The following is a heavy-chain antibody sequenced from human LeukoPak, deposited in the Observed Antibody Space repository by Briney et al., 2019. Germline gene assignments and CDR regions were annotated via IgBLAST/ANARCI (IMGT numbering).Heavy chain of an antibody. CDR3: ATCTMVRGVILLGFDY. V-gene: IGHV1-18*04. J-gene: IGHJ4*02. D-gene: IGHD3-10*01. CDR1: GYTFTSYG. Sequence: ASVKVSCKASGYTFTSYGISWVRQAPGQGFEWMGWISAYNGNTNYAQKLQGRVTMTTDTSTSTAYMELRSLRSDDTAVYYCATCTMVRGVILLGFDYWGRGTLVTVSS. CDR2: ISAYNGNT.